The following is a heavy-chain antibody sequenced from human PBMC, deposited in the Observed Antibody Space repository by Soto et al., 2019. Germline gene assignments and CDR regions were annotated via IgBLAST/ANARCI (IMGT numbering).Heavy chain of an antibody. J-gene: IGHJ4*02. Sequence: QVQLQESGPGLVKPSGTLSLTCAVSGGSISSSNLWTWVRQPPGKGLEWIGEIYHGGSTNYNPSLRNRVTISVDKSKNQFSLRLSSVTAADTAVYYCARSPRSIAAGGIDYWGQGILVTVSS. CDR3: ARSPRSIAAGGIDY. CDR2: IYHGGST. CDR1: GGSISSSNL. D-gene: IGHD6-13*01. V-gene: IGHV4-4*02.